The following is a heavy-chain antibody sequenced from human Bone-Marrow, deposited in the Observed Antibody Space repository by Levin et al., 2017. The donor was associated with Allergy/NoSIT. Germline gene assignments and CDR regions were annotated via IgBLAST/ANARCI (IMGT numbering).Heavy chain of an antibody. CDR3: ARSPGKRGYSSGWFRNDYWYFDR. Sequence: GESLKISCKASGYTFTSYGISWVRQAPGQGLEWMGWISAYNGNTNYAQKLQGRVTMTTDTSTSTAYMELRSLRSDDTAVYYCARSPGKRGYSSGWFRNDYWYFDRWGRGTLVTVSS. CDR1: GYTFTSYG. D-gene: IGHD6-19*01. J-gene: IGHJ2*01. CDR2: ISAYNGNT. V-gene: IGHV1-18*01.